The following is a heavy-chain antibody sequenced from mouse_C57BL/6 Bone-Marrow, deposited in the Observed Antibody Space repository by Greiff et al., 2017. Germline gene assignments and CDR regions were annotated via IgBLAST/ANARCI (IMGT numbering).Heavy chain of an antibody. CDR3: ARSGMDYAMDY. CDR2: IHTGSGST. V-gene: IGHV1-55*01. D-gene: IGHD2-10*02. Sequence: VQLQQPGAELVKPGASVKMSCKASGYTFTSYWITWVKQRPGQGLEWIGDIHTGSGSTNYNEKFKSKATLTVDTSSSTTYRQLSSQTSDDSAVDYCARSGMDYAMDYWGQGTSVTVSS. CDR1: GYTFTSYW. J-gene: IGHJ4*01.